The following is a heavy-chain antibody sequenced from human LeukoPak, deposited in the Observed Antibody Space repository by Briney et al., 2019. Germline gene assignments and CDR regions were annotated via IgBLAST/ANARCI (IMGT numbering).Heavy chain of an antibody. CDR1: GFTFSNYA. CDR3: VKYSGWEHKFDP. D-gene: IGHD1-26*01. CDR2: IGVSYSDT. J-gene: IGHJ5*02. V-gene: IGHV3-23*01. Sequence: PGGSLRLSCAASGFTFSNYAMSWVRQAPGTGLEWVSGIGVSYSDTYYADSVKGRFTISRDNSKNTLYLQMNSLRVEDTAVYYCVKYSGWEHKFDPWGQGTLVTVSS.